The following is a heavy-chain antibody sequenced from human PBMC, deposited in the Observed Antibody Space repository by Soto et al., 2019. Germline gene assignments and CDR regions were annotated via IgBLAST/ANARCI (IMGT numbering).Heavy chain of an antibody. V-gene: IGHV3-33*06. J-gene: IGHJ5*02. CDR3: AKVLKMLRFDP. CDR1: GFTFSSYG. CDR2: IWYDGSNK. Sequence: GGSLRLSCAASGFTFSSYGMHWVRQAPGKGLEWVAVIWYDGSNKYYADSVKGRFTISRDNSKNTLYLQMNSLRAEDTAVYYCAKVLKMLRFDPWGQGTLVTVSS. D-gene: IGHD2-8*01.